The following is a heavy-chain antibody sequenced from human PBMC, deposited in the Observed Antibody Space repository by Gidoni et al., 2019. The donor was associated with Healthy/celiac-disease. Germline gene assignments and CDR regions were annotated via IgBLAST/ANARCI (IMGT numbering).Heavy chain of an antibody. Sequence: QLQLQESGPGLVKPSETLSLTCTVSGGSIRSSSYYWGWIRQPPGKGLEWIGSIYYSGSTYYNPSLKSRVTISVDTSKNQFSLKLSSVTAADTAVYYCARQASIVATIGWFDPWGQGTLVTVSS. CDR1: GGSIRSSSYY. V-gene: IGHV4-39*01. J-gene: IGHJ5*02. CDR3: ARQASIVATIGWFDP. D-gene: IGHD5-12*01. CDR2: IYYSGST.